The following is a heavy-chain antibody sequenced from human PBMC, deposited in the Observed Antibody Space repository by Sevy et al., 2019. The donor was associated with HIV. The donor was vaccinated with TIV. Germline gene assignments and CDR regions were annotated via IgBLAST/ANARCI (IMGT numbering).Heavy chain of an antibody. D-gene: IGHD2-2*01. CDR3: ARELGDVVPAAIYAFDI. CDR1: GYTFTSYG. Sequence: ASVKVSCKASGYTFTSYGISWVRQAPGQGLEWMGWISAYNGNTNYAQKLQGRVTMTTDTSTSTAYMELRSLRSDDTAVYYCARELGDVVPAAIYAFDIWGQGTMVTVSS. V-gene: IGHV1-18*01. CDR2: ISAYNGNT. J-gene: IGHJ3*02.